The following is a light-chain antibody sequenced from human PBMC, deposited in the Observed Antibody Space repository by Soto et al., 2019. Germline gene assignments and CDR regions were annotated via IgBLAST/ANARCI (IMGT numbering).Light chain of an antibody. J-gene: IGLJ3*02. CDR2: EVS. CDR1: SSDVGGYNF. Sequence: QSALTQSPSASGSPGQSVTISCTGTSSDVGGYNFVSWYQQHPGKAPKLMIYEVSKRLSGVPDRFSGSKSGNTASLTVSGLQADDEADYYCSSYAGNLLFGGGTKLTVX. CDR3: SSYAGNLL. V-gene: IGLV2-8*01.